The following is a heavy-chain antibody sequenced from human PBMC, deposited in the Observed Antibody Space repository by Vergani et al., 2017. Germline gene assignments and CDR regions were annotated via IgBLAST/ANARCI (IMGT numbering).Heavy chain of an antibody. V-gene: IGHV3-66*02. CDR3: ARGNYDGSGTYVDP. CDR2: IYSGDET. CDR1: GSTVSGNY. D-gene: IGHD3-10*01. Sequence: ELQLVESGGGLVQPGGSLRLSCAASGSTVSGNYMTWVRQAPGKWLEWVSHIYSGDETYYADSVKGRVTISRDTSKNTLHLQINDLRGEDTAVYYCARGNYDGSGTYVDPWGEGTLVSVSS. J-gene: IGHJ5*02.